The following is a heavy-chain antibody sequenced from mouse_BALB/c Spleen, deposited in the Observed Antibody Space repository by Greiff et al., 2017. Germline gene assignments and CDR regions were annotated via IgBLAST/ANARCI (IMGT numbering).Heavy chain of an antibody. CDR2: ISSGGST. J-gene: IGHJ1*01. V-gene: IGHV5-6-5*01. Sequence: EVKLVESGGGLVKPGGSLKLSCAASGFTFSSYAMSWVRQTPEKRLEWVASISSGGSTYYPDSVKGRFTISRDNARNILYLQMSSLRSEDTAMYYCARERDYGNYWYFDVWGAGTTVTVSS. D-gene: IGHD2-1*01. CDR1: GFTFSSYA. CDR3: ARERDYGNYWYFDV.